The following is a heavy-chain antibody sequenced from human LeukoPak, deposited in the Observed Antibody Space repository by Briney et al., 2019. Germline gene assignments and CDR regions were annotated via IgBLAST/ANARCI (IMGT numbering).Heavy chain of an antibody. V-gene: IGHV3-48*04. Sequence: GGSLTLSCSASGFTFNYAWMAWVRQAPGQGLEWVSYISSSGSAIYYADSVKGRFTISRDNAKNSLYLQMNSLNAKDTAVYDCARDGTSDIGDSVDVWGKGTPVIISS. J-gene: IGHJ6*04. D-gene: IGHD2-15*01. CDR2: ISSSGSAI. CDR1: GFTFNYAW. CDR3: ARDGTSDIGDSVDV.